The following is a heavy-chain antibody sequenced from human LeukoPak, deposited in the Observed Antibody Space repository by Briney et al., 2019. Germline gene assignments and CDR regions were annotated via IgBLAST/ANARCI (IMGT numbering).Heavy chain of an antibody. D-gene: IGHD6-19*01. V-gene: IGHV1-8*01. CDR1: GYTFTSYG. J-gene: IGHJ4*02. CDR2: MNPNSGNT. CDR3: ARRAPRLSKGIAVAGTRLDFDY. Sequence: ASVKVSCKASGYTFTSYGINGVRQATGQGLEWMGWMNPNSGNTGYAQKFQGRVTMTRNTSISTAYMELSSLRSEDTAVYYCARRAPRLSKGIAVAGTRLDFDYWGQGTLVTVSS.